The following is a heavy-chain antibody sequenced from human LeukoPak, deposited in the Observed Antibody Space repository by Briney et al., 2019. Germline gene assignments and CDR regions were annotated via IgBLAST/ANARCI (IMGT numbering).Heavy chain of an antibody. D-gene: IGHD3-9*01. CDR3: TRDGGGLYYDILTGYIDPFDY. CDR2: IKSKTDGGTT. CDR1: GFTFSNAW. J-gene: IGHJ4*02. Sequence: GGSLRLSCAASGFTFSNAWMSWVRQAPGKGLEWVGRIKSKTDGGTTDYAAPVKGRFTISRDDSKSIAYLQMNSLKTEDTAVYYCTRDGGGLYYDILTGYIDPFDYWGQGTLVTVSS. V-gene: IGHV3-15*01.